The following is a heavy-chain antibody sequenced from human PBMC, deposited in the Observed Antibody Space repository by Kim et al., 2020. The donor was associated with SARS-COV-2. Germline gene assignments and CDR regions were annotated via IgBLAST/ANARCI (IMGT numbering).Heavy chain of an antibody. Sequence: LKRRVTISVDTSKNQFSLKLSSVTAADTAVYYCATGGRYYDSSGYYSLHYWGQGTLVTVSS. CDR3: ATGGRYYDSSGYYSLHY. D-gene: IGHD3-22*01. J-gene: IGHJ4*02. V-gene: IGHV4-34*01.